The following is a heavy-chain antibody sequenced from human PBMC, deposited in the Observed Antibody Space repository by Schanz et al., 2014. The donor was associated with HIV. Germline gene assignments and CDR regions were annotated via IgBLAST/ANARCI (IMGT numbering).Heavy chain of an antibody. CDR1: GFTFRNYA. V-gene: IGHV3-33*01. CDR2: IWYDENNR. CDR3: ARVANWDYYGMDV. J-gene: IGHJ6*02. Sequence: QVQLVESGGGVVQPGRSLRLSCAASGFTFRNYAMHWVRQAPGKGLEWVAVIWYDENNRHYADSVKGRFIISRDNSKNTLYLQMNSLRAEDTAVYYCARVANWDYYGMDVWGQGTTVTVSS. D-gene: IGHD3-16*01.